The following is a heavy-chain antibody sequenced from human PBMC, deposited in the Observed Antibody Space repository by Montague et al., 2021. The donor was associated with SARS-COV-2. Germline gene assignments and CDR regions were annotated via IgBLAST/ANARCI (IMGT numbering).Heavy chain of an antibody. V-gene: IGHV4-30-2*01. CDR1: GGSISSGGYS. D-gene: IGHD2-15*01. Sequence: TRSLTCAVSGGSISSGGYSWSWIRQPPGKGLEWIGYVYHSGSTYYNPSLKSRVTISVDRSKNQFSLKLSSVTATDTAVYYCAREAGYYGGMDVWGQGTTVTVSS. J-gene: IGHJ6*02. CDR2: VYHSGST. CDR3: AREAGYYGGMDV.